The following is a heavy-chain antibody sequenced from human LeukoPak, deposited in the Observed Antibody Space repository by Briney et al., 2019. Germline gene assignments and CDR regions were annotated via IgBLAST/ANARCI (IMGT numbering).Heavy chain of an antibody. CDR1: GYSISSGYY. V-gene: IGHV4-38-2*02. D-gene: IGHD6-13*01. Sequence: SETLSLTCTVSGYSISSGYYWGWIRQPPVQGLEWIGSIYHSGSTYYNPSLKSRVTISVDTSKNQFSLRLSSVTAAGTAVYYCARYKRQQLAGFDPWGHGTLVTVSS. J-gene: IGHJ5*02. CDR2: IYHSGST. CDR3: ARYKRQQLAGFDP.